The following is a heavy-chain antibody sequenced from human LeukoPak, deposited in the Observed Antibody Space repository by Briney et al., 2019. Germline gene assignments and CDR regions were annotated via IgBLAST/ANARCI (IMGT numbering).Heavy chain of an antibody. CDR2: VKQDGSEK. J-gene: IGHJ4*02. CDR1: GFTFSNFW. V-gene: IGHV3-7*01. CDR3: ARGRGDSSSWYFDY. D-gene: IGHD6-13*01. Sequence: GGSPRLSCAASGFTFSNFWMTWVRQAPGKGLEWVANVKQDGSEKSCVDSVKGRFTISRDNAKNSLYLQMNSLRVEDTAVYYCARGRGDSSSWYFDYWGQGTLVTVSS.